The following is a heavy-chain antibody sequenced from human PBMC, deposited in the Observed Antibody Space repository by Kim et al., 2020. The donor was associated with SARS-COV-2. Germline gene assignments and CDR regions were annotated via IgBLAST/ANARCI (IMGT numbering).Heavy chain of an antibody. D-gene: IGHD4-17*01. J-gene: IGHJ4*02. CDR2: IKSNSGGGTT. CDR3: SAGLRKTDTDS. Sequence: GGSLRLSCVASGFTFTNAWMSWVRQGPAMGLEWVALIKSNSGGGTTYYTSAVGGRFTIARDDSSNTLFLEMTTLKSEDTAVYFCSAGLRKTDTDSWGQGTLVTVSS. CDR1: GFTFTNAW. V-gene: IGHV3-15*01.